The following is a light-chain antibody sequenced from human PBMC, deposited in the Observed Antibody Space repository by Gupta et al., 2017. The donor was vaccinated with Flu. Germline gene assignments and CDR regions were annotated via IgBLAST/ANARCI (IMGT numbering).Light chain of an antibody. Sequence: EVLLTPSPGNLSLSPGERATLSCRTSHSLFNTYLAWYQHKPGQAPRLLIYGASSRATGIPDRFSGSGSGTDFTITISRLEPEDFAVYFCHHYGSSPHTFGQGTQLEI. V-gene: IGKV3-20*01. J-gene: IGKJ2*01. CDR1: HSLFNTY. CDR3: HHYGSSPHT. CDR2: GAS.